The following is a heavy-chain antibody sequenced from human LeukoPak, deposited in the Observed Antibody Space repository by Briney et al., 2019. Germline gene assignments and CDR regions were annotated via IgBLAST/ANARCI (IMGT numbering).Heavy chain of an antibody. V-gene: IGHV3-23*01. Sequence: GGSLRLSCAASEFTFTNYAMSWVRQAPGKGLEWVSAISASGGSPYYADSVKGRFTTSRDNSMHTLYLQMNSLRVEDTAVYYCAKGASTSRTYNWFDSWGQGTLVTVSS. CDR3: AKGASTSRTYNWFDS. CDR2: ISASGGSP. CDR1: EFTFTNYA. D-gene: IGHD2-2*01. J-gene: IGHJ5*01.